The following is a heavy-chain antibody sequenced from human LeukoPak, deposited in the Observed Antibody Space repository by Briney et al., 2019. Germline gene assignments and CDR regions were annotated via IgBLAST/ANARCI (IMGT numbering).Heavy chain of an antibody. CDR3: ARDDGDFSSSWYY. CDR1: GYTFTSQV. Sequence: ASAKASCKASGYTFTSQVITWVPQAPGQGLEPLGWISAYNGNTNYAQKLQVRVNMTTDTSTSTAYMELRSLRSDDTAVYYCARDDGDFSSSWYYWGQGTLVTVSS. V-gene: IGHV1-18*01. CDR2: ISAYNGNT. D-gene: IGHD6-13*01. J-gene: IGHJ4*02.